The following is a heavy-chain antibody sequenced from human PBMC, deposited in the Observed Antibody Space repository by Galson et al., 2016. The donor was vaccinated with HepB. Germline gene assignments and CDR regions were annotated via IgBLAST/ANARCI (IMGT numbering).Heavy chain of an antibody. V-gene: IGHV1-18*01. D-gene: IGHD3-16*02. J-gene: IGHJ4*01. CDR3: ARDGKSFPRPFDH. CDR2: ISGYNGNI. Sequence: SVKVSCKASGYTFTSYGISWVRQAPGQGPEWMGWISGYNGNIKQAQKFQERVTMTTDTSANTAFMELRRLTSDDTAIYYCARDGKSFPRPFDHWGHGTLVTVSA. CDR1: GYTFTSYG.